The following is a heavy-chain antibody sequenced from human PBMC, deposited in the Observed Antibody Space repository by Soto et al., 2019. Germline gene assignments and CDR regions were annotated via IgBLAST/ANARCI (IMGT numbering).Heavy chain of an antibody. CDR2: IYPGDSDT. V-gene: IGHV5-51*01. J-gene: IGHJ6*03. Sequence: PGESLKISCKGSVYSLTSYWIGWVRQMPGKGLEWMGIIYPGDSDTRYSPSFQGQVTISADKSISTAYLQWSSLKASDTAMYYCARHVGLVVPAAIGYYYYYMDVWGKGTTVTAS. CDR1: VYSLTSYW. CDR3: ARHVGLVVPAAIGYYYYYMDV. D-gene: IGHD2-2*01.